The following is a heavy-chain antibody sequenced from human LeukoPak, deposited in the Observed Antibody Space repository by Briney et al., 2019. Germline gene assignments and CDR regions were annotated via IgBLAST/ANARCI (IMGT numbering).Heavy chain of an antibody. V-gene: IGHV3-48*03. CDR1: GFTFSSYE. CDR3: ARGHYYDSRGTTPNDY. D-gene: IGHD3-22*01. CDR2: ISSRGSTI. Sequence: GGSLRLSCAASGFTFSSYEMNWVRQAPGKGLQWVSYISSRGSTIYYADSVKGRFTISRDNAKNSLFLQMNSLRAEDTAVYYCARGHYYDSRGTTPNDYWGQGTLVTVSS. J-gene: IGHJ4*02.